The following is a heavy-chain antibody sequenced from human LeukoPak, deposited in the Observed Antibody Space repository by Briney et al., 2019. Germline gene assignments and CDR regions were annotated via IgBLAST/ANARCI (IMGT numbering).Heavy chain of an antibody. CDR2: IIPIFGTA. CDR1: GGTFSSYA. Sequence: ASVKVSCKASGGTFSSYATSWVREAPRQGLEWRGGIIPIFGTANYAQKFQGRVTITADESTSTAYMELSSLRSEDTAVYYCAREGSSWPYYYYMDVWGKGTTVTISS. J-gene: IGHJ6*03. V-gene: IGHV1-69*13. CDR3: AREGSSWPYYYYMDV. D-gene: IGHD6-13*01.